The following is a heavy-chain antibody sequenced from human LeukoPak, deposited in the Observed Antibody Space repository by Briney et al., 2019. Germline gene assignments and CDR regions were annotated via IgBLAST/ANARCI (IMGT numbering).Heavy chain of an antibody. Sequence: GGSLRLSCAASGFAFSSYAMTWVRQAPGKGLEWVSCNCGNGGSTYSADSVKGRFTVSRDNSKNTLYLQVNSLRAEDTAVYYCAKYRSSWSFDYWGQGSLVTVSS. J-gene: IGHJ4*02. CDR3: AKYRSSWSFDY. CDR2: NCGNGGST. D-gene: IGHD6-13*01. CDR1: GFAFSSYA. V-gene: IGHV3-23*01.